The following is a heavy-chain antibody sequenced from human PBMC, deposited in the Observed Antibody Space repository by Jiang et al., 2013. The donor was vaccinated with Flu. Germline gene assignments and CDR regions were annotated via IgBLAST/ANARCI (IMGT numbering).Heavy chain of an antibody. D-gene: IGHD6-13*01. J-gene: IGHJ4*02. V-gene: IGHV4-34*01. CDR1: GGSFSGYY. Sequence: TCAVYGGSFSGYYWSWIRQPPGKGLEWIGEINHSGSTNYNPSLKSRVTISVDTSKNQFSLKLSSVTAADTAVYYCARRAAAGRYLDYWGQGTLVTVSS. CDR2: INHSGST. CDR3: ARRAAAGRYLDY.